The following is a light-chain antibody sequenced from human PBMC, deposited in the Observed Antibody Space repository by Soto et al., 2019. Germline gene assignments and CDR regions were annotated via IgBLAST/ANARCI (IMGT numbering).Light chain of an antibody. Sequence: QSALTQPASVSGSPGQSITIPCTGTSRDIGDYNYVSWYQQHPGKAPKLVIYEVYNRPAGVSDRFSGSKSGNTASLTISGLQTGDEGDYYCSSYSSTNTLYLFGSGTKVTVL. V-gene: IGLV2-14*01. CDR1: SRDIGDYNY. CDR2: EVY. J-gene: IGLJ1*01. CDR3: SSYSSTNTLYL.